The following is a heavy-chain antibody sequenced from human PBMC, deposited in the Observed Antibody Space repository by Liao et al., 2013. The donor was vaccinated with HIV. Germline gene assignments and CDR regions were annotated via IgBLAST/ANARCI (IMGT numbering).Heavy chain of an antibody. CDR3: ARAGYSSSWFNY. V-gene: IGHV4-61*02. CDR1: GGSISSSSYY. J-gene: IGHJ4*02. CDR2: IYTSGST. D-gene: IGHD6-13*01. Sequence: QLQLQESGPGLVKPSETLSLTCTVSGGSISSSSYYWSWIRQPAGKGLEWIGRIYTSGSTNYNPSLKSRVTMSVDTSKNQFSLKLSSVTAADTAVYYCARAGYSSSWFNYWGQGTLVTVSS.